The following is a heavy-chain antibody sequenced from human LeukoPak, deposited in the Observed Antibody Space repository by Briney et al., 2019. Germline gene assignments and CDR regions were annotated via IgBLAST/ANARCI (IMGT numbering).Heavy chain of an antibody. CDR3: AKDGFYYNFWTGHYLADGGGLYYFDY. Sequence: ASVKVSCKASGYTFTGYYMHWVRQAPGQGLEWMGWINPNSGGTNYAQKFQGRVTMTRDTSISTAYMELSRLRSDDTAVYYCAKDGFYYNFWTGHYLADGGGLYYFDYWGQGTLVTVSS. CDR2: INPNSGGT. D-gene: IGHD3-3*01. J-gene: IGHJ4*02. V-gene: IGHV1-2*02. CDR1: GYTFTGYY.